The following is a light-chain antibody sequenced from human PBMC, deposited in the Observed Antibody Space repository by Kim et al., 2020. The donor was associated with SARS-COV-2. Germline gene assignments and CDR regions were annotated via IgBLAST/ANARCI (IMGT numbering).Light chain of an antibody. Sequence: SSVGNKVTIACRASQGISSYLAWYQQKPGKAPKLLIYAASTWQSGVPSRFSGSGAGTEFTLTISSLQPEDFATYYYQQLNSYPLTFGGGTKVDI. V-gene: IGKV1-9*01. CDR1: QGISSY. CDR2: AAS. CDR3: QQLNSYPLT. J-gene: IGKJ4*01.